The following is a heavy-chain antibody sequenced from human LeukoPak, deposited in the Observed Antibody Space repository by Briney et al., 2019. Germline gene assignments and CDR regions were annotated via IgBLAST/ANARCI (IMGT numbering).Heavy chain of an antibody. J-gene: IGHJ3*02. CDR3: ASSVWFGEFDDAFDI. CDR1: GYTFTSYD. Sequence: ASVKVSCKASGYTFTSYDIDWVRQATGQGLEWMGWMNPNSGNTGYAQKFQGRVTITRNTSISTAYMELSSLRSEDTAVYYCASSVWFGEFDDAFDIWGQGTMVTVSS. CDR2: MNPNSGNT. D-gene: IGHD3-10*01. V-gene: IGHV1-8*03.